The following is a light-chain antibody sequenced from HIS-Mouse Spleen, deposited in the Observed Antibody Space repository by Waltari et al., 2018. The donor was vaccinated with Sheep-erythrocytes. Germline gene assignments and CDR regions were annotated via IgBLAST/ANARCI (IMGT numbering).Light chain of an antibody. Sequence: DIVMTQSPDSLAVSLGERATINCKSSQSVLYRSNNKNYLAWYQQKPGQPPKLLIYWASTRESGVPDRFSGSGSGTDFTLTSSSLQAEDVAVYYCQQYYSTLTFGGGTKVEIK. CDR3: QQYYSTLT. CDR1: QSVLYRSNNKNY. V-gene: IGKV4-1*01. J-gene: IGKJ4*01. CDR2: WAS.